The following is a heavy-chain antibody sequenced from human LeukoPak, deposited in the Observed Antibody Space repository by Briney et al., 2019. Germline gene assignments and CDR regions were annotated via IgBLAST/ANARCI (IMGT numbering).Heavy chain of an antibody. Sequence: SETLSLTCTVSGGSMSSGGYYWSWIRQHPGKGLEWIGYIYYSGSTYYNPSLKSRVTISVDTSKNQFSLKLSSVTAADTAVYYCARFLNYYDSSGHYPINWFDPWGQGTLVTVSS. CDR3: ARFLNYYDSSGHYPINWFDP. V-gene: IGHV4-31*03. CDR2: IYYSGST. D-gene: IGHD3-22*01. J-gene: IGHJ5*02. CDR1: GGSMSSGGYY.